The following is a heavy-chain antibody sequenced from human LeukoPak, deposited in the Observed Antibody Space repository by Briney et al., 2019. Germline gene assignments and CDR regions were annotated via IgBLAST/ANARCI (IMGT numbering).Heavy chain of an antibody. CDR2: INWNGAWT. D-gene: IGHD3-22*01. CDR1: GFKFDDYG. CDR3: AGYYYDSSRGFDL. V-gene: IGHV3-20*04. Sequence: PGGSLRLSCAASGFKFDDYGMSWVRQAPGKGLEWVCDINWNGAWTGYADSVKGRFTTSRDNAKSSLYLQMNSLRAEDTALYYCAGYYYDSSRGFDLWGQGTLVTVSA. J-gene: IGHJ5*02.